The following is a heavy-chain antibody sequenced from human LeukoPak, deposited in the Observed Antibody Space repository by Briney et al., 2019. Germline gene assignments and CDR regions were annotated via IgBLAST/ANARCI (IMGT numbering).Heavy chain of an antibody. CDR1: GFTFSSYG. CDR3: ARDPRFGHSTLIGRDAFDI. V-gene: IGHV3-33*01. CDR2: IWYDGSNK. Sequence: GGSLRLSCAASGFTFSSYGMHWVRQAPGKGLEWVAVIWYDGSNKYYADSVKGRFTISRDNSKNMLYLQMNSLRAEDTAVYYCARDPRFGHSTLIGRDAFDIWGQGTMVTVSS. J-gene: IGHJ3*02. D-gene: IGHD3-10*01.